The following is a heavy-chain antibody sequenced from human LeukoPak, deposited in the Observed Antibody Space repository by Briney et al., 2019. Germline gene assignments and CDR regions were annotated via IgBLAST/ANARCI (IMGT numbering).Heavy chain of an antibody. CDR2: ISGSGGST. CDR3: AKSVPHYYDSSGYYYDYYYYGMDV. D-gene: IGHD3-22*01. J-gene: IGHJ6*02. V-gene: IGHV3-23*01. CDR1: GFTFSSYA. Sequence: GGSLRLSCAASGFTFSSYAMSWVRQAPGKGLEWVSAISGSGGSTYYADSVKGRFTISRDNSKNTLYLQMNSLRAEDTAVYCCAKSVPHYYDSSGYYYDYYYYGMDVWGQGTTVTVSS.